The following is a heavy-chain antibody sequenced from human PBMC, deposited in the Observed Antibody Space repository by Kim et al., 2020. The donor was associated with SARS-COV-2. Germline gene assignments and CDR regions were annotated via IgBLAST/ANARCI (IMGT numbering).Heavy chain of an antibody. Sequence: SQTLSLTCTVSGGSMSTTSYYWDWIRQSPGKGLEWIGAVYYDGTTYYNPSLQSRVTISVDTSKSQFSLKLSSVTAADTAVYYCARQWRPGSLPAAVADYWGQGILVTVSS. D-gene: IGHD2-2*01. CDR3: ARQWRPGSLPAAVADY. CDR2: VYYDGTT. V-gene: IGHV4-39*01. CDR1: GGSMSTTSYY. J-gene: IGHJ4*02.